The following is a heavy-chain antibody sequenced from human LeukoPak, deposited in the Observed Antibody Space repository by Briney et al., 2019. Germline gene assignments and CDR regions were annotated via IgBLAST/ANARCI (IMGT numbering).Heavy chain of an antibody. V-gene: IGHV3-53*01. D-gene: IGHD2-8*02. CDR1: RFTVSSNY. CDR3: ARVIWWHLDY. J-gene: IGHJ4*02. Sequence: GGSLRLSCAASRFTVSSNYMSWVRQAPGKGLEWVSVIYSGGSTYYADSVKGRFTISRDNSKNTLYLQMNSLRAEDTAVYYCARVIWWHLDYWGQGTLVTVSS. CDR2: IYSGGST.